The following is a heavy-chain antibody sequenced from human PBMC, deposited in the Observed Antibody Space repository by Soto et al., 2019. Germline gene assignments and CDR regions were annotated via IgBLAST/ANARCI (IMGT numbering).Heavy chain of an antibody. D-gene: IGHD5-18*01. Sequence: ASVKVSCKASGYTFTSYGISWVRQAPGQGLEWMGWISAYNGNTNYAQKLQGRVTMTTDTSTSTAYMEPRSLRSDDTAVYHCARDEDAAMPHFFDYWGQGTPVTVSS. V-gene: IGHV1-18*04. CDR3: ARDEDAAMPHFFDY. CDR2: ISAYNGNT. J-gene: IGHJ4*02. CDR1: GYTFTSYG.